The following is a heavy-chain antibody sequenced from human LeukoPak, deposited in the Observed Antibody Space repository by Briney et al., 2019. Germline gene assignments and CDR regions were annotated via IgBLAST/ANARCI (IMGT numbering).Heavy chain of an antibody. D-gene: IGHD6-19*01. V-gene: IGHV1-69*06. CDR3: ARMTVSGRDNWFDP. J-gene: IGHJ5*02. Sequence: ASVKVSCKASGGTFSNYAITWVRQAPGQGLEWMGGIIPIFGTANYAQKFRGRVTITADKSTRTAYMDLSSLRSEDTAVYYCARMTVSGRDNWFDPWGQGTLVTVSS. CDR2: IIPIFGTA. CDR1: GGTFSNYA.